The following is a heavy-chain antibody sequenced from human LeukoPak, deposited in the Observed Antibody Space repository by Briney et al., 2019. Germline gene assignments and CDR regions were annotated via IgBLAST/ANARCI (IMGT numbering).Heavy chain of an antibody. CDR1: GFTFSSYT. J-gene: IGHJ4*02. Sequence: GGSLRLSCAASGFTFSSYTMNWVRQAPGKGLEWVSSISSSSSYIYYADSVKGRFTISRDNAKNSLYLQMNSLRAEDTAVYYCARDFLEWLPYSWGQGTLVTVSS. CDR3: ARDFLEWLPYS. D-gene: IGHD3-3*01. V-gene: IGHV3-21*01. CDR2: ISSSSSYI.